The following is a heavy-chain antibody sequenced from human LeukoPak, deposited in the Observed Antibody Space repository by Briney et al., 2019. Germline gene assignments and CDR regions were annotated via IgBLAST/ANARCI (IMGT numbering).Heavy chain of an antibody. CDR1: GVSISSYY. CDR2: IYYSGST. V-gene: IGHV4-59*01. CDR3: ARAGGGRLDY. J-gene: IGHJ4*02. Sequence: SETLSLTCTVSGVSISSYYWSWLRQPPGKGLEWIGYIYYSGSTNYNPSLKSRVTISVDTSKNQFSLKLSSVTAADTAVYYCARAGGGRLDYWGQGTLVTVSS. D-gene: IGHD2-15*01.